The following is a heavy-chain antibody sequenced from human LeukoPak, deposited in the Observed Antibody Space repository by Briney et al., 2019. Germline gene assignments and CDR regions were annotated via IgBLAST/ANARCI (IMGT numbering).Heavy chain of an antibody. CDR1: GGSFSGYY. D-gene: IGHD3-16*01. Sequence: SETLSLTCAVYGGSFSGYYWSWIRQPPGKGMEWIGEINHSGSTNYNPSLKTRVTISVDTSKNQFSPKLSSVTAADTAVYYCASRRGSAWGQGTLVTVSS. J-gene: IGHJ5*02. V-gene: IGHV4-34*01. CDR2: INHSGST. CDR3: ASRRGSA.